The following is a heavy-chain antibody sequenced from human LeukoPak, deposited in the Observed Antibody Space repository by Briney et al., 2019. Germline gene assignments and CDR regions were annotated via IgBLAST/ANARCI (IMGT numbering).Heavy chain of an antibody. Sequence: GGSLRLSCAASGFTFSSYSMNLVRQAPRKGLEWVSSISSSSSYIYYADSVKGRFTISRDNAKNSLYLQMNSLRAEDTAVYYCARSGYCSSTSCYDAFDIWGQGTMVTVSS. CDR2: ISSSSSYI. V-gene: IGHV3-21*01. CDR3: ARSGYCSSTSCYDAFDI. J-gene: IGHJ3*02. D-gene: IGHD2-2*01. CDR1: GFTFSSYS.